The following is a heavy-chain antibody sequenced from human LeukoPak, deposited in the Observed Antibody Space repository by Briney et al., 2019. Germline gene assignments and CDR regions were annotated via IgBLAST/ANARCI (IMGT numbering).Heavy chain of an antibody. CDR3: ARERRRGYSYGQLVDY. J-gene: IGHJ4*02. Sequence: PSETLSLTCTVSGGSISSYYWSWIRQPAGKGLEWIGRIYISGSGSTNYNPSLKSRVTMSVDTSKNQFSLKLSSVTAADTAVYYCARERRRGYSYGQLVDYWGQGTLVTVSS. D-gene: IGHD5-18*01. CDR1: GGSISSYY. V-gene: IGHV4-4*07. CDR2: IYISGSGST.